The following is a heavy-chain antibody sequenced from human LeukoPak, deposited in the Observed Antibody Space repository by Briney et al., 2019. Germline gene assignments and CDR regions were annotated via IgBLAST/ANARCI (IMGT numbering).Heavy chain of an antibody. V-gene: IGHV3-23*01. D-gene: IGHD6-19*01. CDR2: ISGSGGRT. CDR3: AKDDIEYSSGWSFDY. J-gene: IGHJ4*02. Sequence: GGSLRLSCAASGFTFISYAMSWVRQAPGKGLELVSAISGSGGRTYYADSVKGRFTISRDNSKNTLYLQMNSLRDEDTAVYYCAKDDIEYSSGWSFDYWGQGTLVTVSS. CDR1: GFTFISYA.